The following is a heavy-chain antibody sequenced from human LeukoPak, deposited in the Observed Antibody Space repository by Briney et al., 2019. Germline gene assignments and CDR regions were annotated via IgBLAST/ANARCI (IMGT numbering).Heavy chain of an antibody. CDR3: ASTIRYFGYFDY. J-gene: IGHJ4*02. CDR1: GFTVSSNY. V-gene: IGHV3-53*01. CDR2: IYSGGST. D-gene: IGHD3-9*01. Sequence: GGSLRLSCEASGFTVSSNYMSWVRQAPGKGLEWVSVIYSGGSTYYADSVKGRFTISRDNSKNTLYLQMNSLRAEDTAVYYCASTIRYFGYFDYWGQGTLVTVSS.